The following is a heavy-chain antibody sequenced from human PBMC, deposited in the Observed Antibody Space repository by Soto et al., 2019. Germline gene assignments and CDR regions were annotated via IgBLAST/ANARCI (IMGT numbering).Heavy chain of an antibody. D-gene: IGHD6-13*01. J-gene: IGHJ3*02. V-gene: IGHV2-5*02. CDR2: IYWDDDK. Sequence: SGPTLVKPTQTLTLTCTFSGFSLSTSGVGVGWIRQPPGKALEWLALIYWDDDKRYSPSLKSRLTITKDTSKNQVVLTMTNMDPVDTATYYCAHRLAAAGGGLDAFDIWGQGTMVTVSS. CDR3: AHRLAAAGGGLDAFDI. CDR1: GFSLSTSGVG.